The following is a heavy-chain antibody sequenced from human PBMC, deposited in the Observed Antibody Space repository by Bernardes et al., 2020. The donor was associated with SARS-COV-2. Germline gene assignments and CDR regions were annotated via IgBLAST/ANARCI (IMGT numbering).Heavy chain of an antibody. Sequence: SESLCLTCTVSGGSISSGTYYWCWLRQPAGKGLEWIGHISTSGITNYSPSLKSRVTISVDTLKNQLSLKLTSVTAADTAVYYCARAQPGYKSGWVTFGIWCQGTIVTVSS. CDR3: ARAQPGYKSGWVTFGI. CDR1: GGSISSGTYY. CDR2: ISTSGIT. J-gene: IGHJ3*02. D-gene: IGHD6-19*01. V-gene: IGHV4-61*09.